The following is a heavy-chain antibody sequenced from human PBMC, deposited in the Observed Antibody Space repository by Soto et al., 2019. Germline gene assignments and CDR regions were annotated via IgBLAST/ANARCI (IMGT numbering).Heavy chain of an antibody. D-gene: IGHD1-1*01. V-gene: IGHV4-31*03. CDR3: ARLRVGATGRTDSDY. Sequence: SETLSLTCTVPGGSINSGGSYWTWIRHHPGKGLEWFGNIYYSGTTHYNPSLEGRVFISLDTSRNQFSLKVTSVTAADTASYHCARLRVGATGRTDSDYWGPGTLVTVSS. J-gene: IGHJ4*02. CDR1: GGSINSGGSY. CDR2: IYYSGTT.